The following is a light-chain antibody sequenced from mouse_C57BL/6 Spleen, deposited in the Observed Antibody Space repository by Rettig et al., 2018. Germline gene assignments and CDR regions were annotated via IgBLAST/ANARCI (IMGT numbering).Light chain of an antibody. CDR1: SSVSD. V-gene: IGKV4-55*01. Sequence: QIVLTQSPAIMSASPGEKVTMTCSASSSVSDMYWYQQKPGSSPRLLIYDTSNLASGVPVRFSGSGSGTSYSLAISRMEAEDAATYYCQQWSSYPFTFG. J-gene: IGKJ4*01. CDR3: QQWSSYPFT. CDR2: DTS.